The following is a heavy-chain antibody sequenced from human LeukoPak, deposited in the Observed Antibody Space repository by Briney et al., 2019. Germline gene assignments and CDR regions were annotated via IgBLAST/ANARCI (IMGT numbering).Heavy chain of an antibody. V-gene: IGHV1-8*01. D-gene: IGHD2-15*01. Sequence: GASVKVSCKASGYTFTSYDINWVRQATGQGLEWMGWMNPNSSNTGYARNFQGRVTMTRNTSISTAYMELSSLRSEDTAVYYCARGSCSGGSCYKYTVDFWGQGTLVTVSS. CDR1: GYTFTSYD. CDR3: ARGSCSGGSCYKYTVDF. CDR2: MNPNSSNT. J-gene: IGHJ4*02.